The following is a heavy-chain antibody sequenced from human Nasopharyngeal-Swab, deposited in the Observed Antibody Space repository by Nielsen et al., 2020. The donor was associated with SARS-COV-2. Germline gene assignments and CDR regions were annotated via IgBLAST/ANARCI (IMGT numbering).Heavy chain of an antibody. CDR2: ITGNGDTT. J-gene: IGHJ6*02. Sequence: GESLKISCAASGFTFSSYSMSWLRQAPGKGLEWVSTITGNGDTTYYADSVKGRFTISRDNSKNTLYLQMSSLRAEDTALYYCARVGIAATMGSYPYYGMDVWGQGTTVTVSS. CDR1: GFTFSSYS. CDR3: ARVGIAATMGSYPYYGMDV. D-gene: IGHD6-13*01. V-gene: IGHV3-23*01.